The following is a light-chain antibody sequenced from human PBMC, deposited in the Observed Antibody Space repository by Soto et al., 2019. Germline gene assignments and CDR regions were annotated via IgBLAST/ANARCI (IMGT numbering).Light chain of an antibody. CDR2: DAS. Sequence: DIQMTQSPSSLSASVGDRVTITCQASQDIKNYLNWYQQKSGKAPKLLIYDASDLETGVPSRFSGSGSGTDFTFTINSLQPEDFAAYYCQQYDNLPYTFGQGTKLEIK. J-gene: IGKJ2*01. CDR1: QDIKNY. V-gene: IGKV1-33*01. CDR3: QQYDNLPYT.